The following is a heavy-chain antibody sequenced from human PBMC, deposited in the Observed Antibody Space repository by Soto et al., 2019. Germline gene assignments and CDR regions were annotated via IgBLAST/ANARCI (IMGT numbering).Heavy chain of an antibody. J-gene: IGHJ4*02. Sequence: VASVKVSCKASGYTFTSYYMHWVRQAPGQGLEWMGIINPSGGSTSYAQKFQGRVTMTRDTSTSTVYMELSSLRSEDTAVYYCARGAEGYGDYIPIDYWGQGTLVTVSS. CDR3: ARGAEGYGDYIPIDY. D-gene: IGHD4-17*01. CDR2: INPSGGST. CDR1: GYTFTSYY. V-gene: IGHV1-46*03.